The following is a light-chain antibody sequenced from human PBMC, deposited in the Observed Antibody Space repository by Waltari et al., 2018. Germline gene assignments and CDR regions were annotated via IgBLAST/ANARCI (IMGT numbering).Light chain of an antibody. Sequence: EIVLTQSPATLSLSPGERATLSCRASQSVSDYLAWSQQYPGQAPRPLIDDASKRATCIPARFSGSGSGTDFTLTSSSLEPEDFAVYYCHQRTSWPLTVGGGTKVEIK. V-gene: IGKV3-11*01. CDR2: DAS. CDR1: QSVSDY. CDR3: HQRTSWPLT. J-gene: IGKJ4*01.